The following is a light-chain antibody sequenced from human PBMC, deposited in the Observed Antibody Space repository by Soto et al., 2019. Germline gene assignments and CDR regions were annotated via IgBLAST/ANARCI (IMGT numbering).Light chain of an antibody. V-gene: IGLV2-11*01. J-gene: IGLJ2*01. CDR2: EVT. CDR1: SSDVGAYNY. Sequence: QSALTQPRSVSGSPGQSVTISCTGTSSDVGAYNYVSWHQQHPGKAPKLVIYEVTQRPSGVPDRFSASKSGITASLTISGLQAEDEADYYCCSYAAGDSFKFGGGTKLTVL. CDR3: CSYAAGDSFK.